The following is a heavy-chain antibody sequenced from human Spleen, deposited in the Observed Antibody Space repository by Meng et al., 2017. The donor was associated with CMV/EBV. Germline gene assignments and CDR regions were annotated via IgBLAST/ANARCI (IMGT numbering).Heavy chain of an antibody. CDR3: AREIDYCSSTRCYPSDP. D-gene: IGHD2-2*01. J-gene: IGHJ5*02. V-gene: IGHV1-46*01. CDR2: INPSGGST. Sequence: YTLTSYYIHGVRQAPGQGLEWMGIINPSGGSTSYVQKFQGRVTMTRDTSTSTVYMELSRLRSEDTAVYYCAREIDYCSSTRCYPSDPWGQGTLVTVSS. CDR1: YTLTSYY.